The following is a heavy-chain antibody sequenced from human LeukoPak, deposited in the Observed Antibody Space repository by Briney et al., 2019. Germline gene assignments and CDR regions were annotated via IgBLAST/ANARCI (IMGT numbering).Heavy chain of an antibody. V-gene: IGHV1-2*02. CDR1: GCTFTGYY. CDR2: INPNSGGT. Sequence: ASVKVSCKASGCTFTGYYMHWVRQAPGQGLEWMGWINPNSGGTNYAQKFQGRVTMTRDTSISTAYMELSRLRSDDTAVYYCARDAPYSSSWYGPGYWGQGTLVTVSS. D-gene: IGHD6-13*01. CDR3: ARDAPYSSSWYGPGY. J-gene: IGHJ4*02.